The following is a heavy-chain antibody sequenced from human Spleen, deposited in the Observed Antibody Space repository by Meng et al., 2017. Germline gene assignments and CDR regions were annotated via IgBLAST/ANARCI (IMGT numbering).Heavy chain of an antibody. CDR2: INPNSGDT. CDR3: VRDENISLGKLFGDY. D-gene: IGHD2-21*01. Sequence: GQPVQSGDEVKGPGAPLRVACKPSGYSFTAYYIHWVRQAPGQGLEWLGHINPNSGDTLYAQKFQGRVSMTGDTSISTAYVELSSLRSDDTAVYYCVRDENISLGKLFGDYWGQGTMVTVSS. J-gene: IGHJ4*02. CDR1: GYSFTAYY. V-gene: IGHV1-2*06.